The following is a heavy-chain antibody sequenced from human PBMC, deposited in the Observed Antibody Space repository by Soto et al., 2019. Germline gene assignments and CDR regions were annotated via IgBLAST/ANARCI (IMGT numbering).Heavy chain of an antibody. CDR2: ISGSGGST. CDR1: GFTFSSYA. CDR3: ARGRVRLYYLDY. Sequence: GSLRLSCAASGFTFSSYAMSWVREAPGKGLEWVSAISGSGGSTCYADSVKGRLTISRDTSKNTLYLQMNSLRAEDTAVYYCARGRVRLYYLDYWGQGTLVTVSS. V-gene: IGHV3-23*01. J-gene: IGHJ4*02. D-gene: IGHD6-25*01.